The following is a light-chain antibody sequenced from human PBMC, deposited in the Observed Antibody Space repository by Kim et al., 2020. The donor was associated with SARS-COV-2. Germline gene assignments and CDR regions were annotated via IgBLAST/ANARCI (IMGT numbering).Light chain of an antibody. CDR3: QVWDSSSDLWV. Sequence: APGKTARITCGGNNIGSKSVIWYQQKPGQAPVLVIYYDSDRPSGIPERFSGSNSGNTATLTISRVEAGDEADYYCQVWDSSSDLWVFGGGTQLTVL. J-gene: IGLJ3*02. CDR1: NIGSKS. CDR2: YDS. V-gene: IGLV3-21*04.